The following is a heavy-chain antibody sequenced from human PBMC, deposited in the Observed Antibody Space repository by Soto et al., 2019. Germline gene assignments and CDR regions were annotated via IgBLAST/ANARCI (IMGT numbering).Heavy chain of an antibody. J-gene: IGHJ6*02. D-gene: IGHD2-2*01. CDR3: ARGGLHQLLSGVLRRTNYYYYGMDV. Sequence: SETLSLTCAVSGGSISSTNWWTWVRQPPGKGLEWIGEIYHSGSPTYSPSFRGRATISVDKSNNQFSLRLRSVTAADTAVYYCARGGLHQLLSGVLRRTNYYYYGMDVWGQGTTVTVSS. V-gene: IGHV4-4*02. CDR2: IYHSGSP. CDR1: GGSISSTNW.